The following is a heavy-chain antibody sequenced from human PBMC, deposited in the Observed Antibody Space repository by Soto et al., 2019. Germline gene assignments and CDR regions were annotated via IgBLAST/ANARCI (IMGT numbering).Heavy chain of an antibody. D-gene: IGHD3-22*01. CDR1: GFTCADAW. J-gene: IGHJ4*02. Sequence: EMQLVESGGGLVKPGGSLRLSCAASGFTCADAWMSWVRQAPGRGLEWVGRIKREADGGTTDYAAPVKGRTTISRDDSKNTLYLQMNSLKTEDTAVYYCTTGSSNGYYNFDYWGQGTPVTVSS. CDR2: IKREADGGTT. V-gene: IGHV3-15*01. CDR3: TTGSSNGYYNFDY.